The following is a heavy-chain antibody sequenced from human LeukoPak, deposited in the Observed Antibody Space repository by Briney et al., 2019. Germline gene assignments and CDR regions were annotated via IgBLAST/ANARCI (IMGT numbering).Heavy chain of an antibody. D-gene: IGHD3-22*01. J-gene: IGHJ4*02. CDR2: IYYSGST. V-gene: IGHV4-39*01. Sequence: SETLSLTCTVSGGSISSSSYYWGWIRQPPGKGLEWIGSIYYSGSTYYNPSLKSRVTISVDTSKNQFSLKLSSVTAADTAVYYCARQRGEYYYDSSGPDYWGQGTLVTVSS. CDR3: ARQRGEYYYDSSGPDY. CDR1: GGSISSSSYY.